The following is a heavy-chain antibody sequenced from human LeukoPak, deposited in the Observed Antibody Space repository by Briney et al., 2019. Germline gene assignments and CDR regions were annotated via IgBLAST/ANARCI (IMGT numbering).Heavy chain of an antibody. Sequence: GGSLRLSCVVSGFTFGSYWMSWVRQAPGKGLEWVANIKHDGSDHYYADSVAGRFTISRDNAKNSLYLEMSSLRAEDAAVYFCVRHPGSYNVLTGYSYYFDYWGQGTLVTVSS. CDR3: VRHPGSYNVLTGYSYYFDY. CDR1: GFTFGSYW. V-gene: IGHV3-7*01. J-gene: IGHJ4*02. D-gene: IGHD3-9*01. CDR2: IKHDGSDH.